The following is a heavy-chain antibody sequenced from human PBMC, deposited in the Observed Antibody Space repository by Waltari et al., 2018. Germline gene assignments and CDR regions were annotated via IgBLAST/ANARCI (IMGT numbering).Heavy chain of an antibody. CDR3: ASLPSSGSYYD. D-gene: IGHD1-26*01. CDR1: GGSISSHY. CDR2: IYYSGST. V-gene: IGHV4-59*11. Sequence: QVQLQESGPGLVKPSETLSLTCTVSGGSISSHYWSWIRQPPGKGLEWIGYIYYSGSTNYNPSLKSRVTISVDTSKNQFSLKLSSVTAADTAVYYCASLPSSGSYYDWDQGTLVTVSS. J-gene: IGHJ4*02.